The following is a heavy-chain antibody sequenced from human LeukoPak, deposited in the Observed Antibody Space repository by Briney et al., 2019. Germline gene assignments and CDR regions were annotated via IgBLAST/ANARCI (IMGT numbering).Heavy chain of an antibody. J-gene: IGHJ3*02. D-gene: IGHD3-10*01. CDR1: GYTFTDYY. V-gene: IGHV1-18*04. CDR2: ISAYNGNT. CDR3: ARVVTMVRGVISLMAFDI. Sequence: ASVKVSCKASGYTFTDYYIHWVRQAPGQGLEWMGWISAYNGNTNYAQKLQGRVTMTTDTSTSTAYMELRSLRSDDTAVYYCARVVTMVRGVISLMAFDIWGQGTMVTVSS.